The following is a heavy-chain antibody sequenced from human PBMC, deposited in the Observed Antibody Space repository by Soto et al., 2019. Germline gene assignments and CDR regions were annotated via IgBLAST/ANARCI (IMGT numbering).Heavy chain of an antibody. J-gene: IGHJ4*02. CDR3: ARFYSSGLYYFDF. CDR1: GYSFTSDW. V-gene: IGHV5-51*01. CDR2: IYPGDSDT. Sequence: GEALKISCKGSGYSFTSDWIGWVRQMPGKGLEWIGIIYPGDSDTRYSPPFQGQVTIAADKSINTAYLQWRSLKASDTAMYFCARFYSSGLYYFDFWGQGTLVTVSS. D-gene: IGHD6-19*01.